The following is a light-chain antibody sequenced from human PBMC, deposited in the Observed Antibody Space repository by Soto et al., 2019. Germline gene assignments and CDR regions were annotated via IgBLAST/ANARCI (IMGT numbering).Light chain of an antibody. V-gene: IGLV2-8*01. CDR3: SSYAGSNNFVV. CDR1: SSDVGAYNY. J-gene: IGLJ2*01. CDR2: EVS. Sequence: QSALTQPPSAYGSPRQSVTISCTGTSSDVGAYNYVSWYQQHPGKAPKLMIYEVSKRPSGVPDRFSGSKSGNTASLTVSGLQAEDEADYYCSSYAGSNNFVVFGGGTKLTVL.